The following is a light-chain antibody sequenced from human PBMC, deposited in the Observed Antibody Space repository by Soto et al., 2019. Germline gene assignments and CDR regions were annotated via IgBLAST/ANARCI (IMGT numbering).Light chain of an antibody. V-gene: IGKV1-5*01. Sequence: DIQMTQTPSSLSASGGESVTLSCRDRQSISRWLAWYQQMPGKAPKLLIYDASRLHSGVPSRFSGSGSGTEFTLTISSLQPDDFATYYFQQYNTYSWTCGQGTKVDIK. CDR1: QSISRW. CDR3: QQYNTYSWT. J-gene: IGKJ1*01. CDR2: DAS.